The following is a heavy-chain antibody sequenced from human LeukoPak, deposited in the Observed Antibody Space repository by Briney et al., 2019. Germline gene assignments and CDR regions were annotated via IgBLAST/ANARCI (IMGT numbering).Heavy chain of an antibody. J-gene: IGHJ4*02. CDR3: AISHGAYYYDSSGPRTRYFDY. CDR1: GYTFTSYD. CDR2: MNPNSGNT. D-gene: IGHD3-22*01. V-gene: IGHV1-8*01. Sequence: GASVKVSCKASGYTFTSYDINWVRQATGQGLEWMGWMNPNSGNTGYAQKFQGRVTMTRNTSISTAYMELSSLRSEDTAVYYCAISHGAYYYDSSGPRTRYFDYWGQGTLVTVSS.